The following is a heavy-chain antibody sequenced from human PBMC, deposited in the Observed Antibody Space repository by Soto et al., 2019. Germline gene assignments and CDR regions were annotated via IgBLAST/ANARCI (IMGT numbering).Heavy chain of an antibody. Sequence: GWSMRLSCAASGFTFRNAWMMWVRQAPGKGLEWVGRIKSKTDGETTDYAIPVKGRFTIARDDSKNTLFLQMNSLKSEDTALYYCNKEGHEYRGYYVGYSKHWGQATQVTVSP. CDR2: IKSKTDGETT. J-gene: IGHJ4*02. CDR1: GFTFRNAW. CDR3: NKEGHEYRGYYVGYSKH. V-gene: IGHV3-15*01. D-gene: IGHD3-10*02.